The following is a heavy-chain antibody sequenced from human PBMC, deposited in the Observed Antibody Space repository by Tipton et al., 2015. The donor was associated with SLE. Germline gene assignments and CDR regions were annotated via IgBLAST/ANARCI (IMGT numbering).Heavy chain of an antibody. CDR1: GGSISSGDYY. J-gene: IGHJ4*02. CDR3: ASLVFGVVIKY. D-gene: IGHD3-3*01. V-gene: IGHV4-30-4*01. Sequence: TLSLTCTVSGGSISSGDYYWSWIRQPPGKGLEWIGYIYYSGSTYYNPSLKSRVTISVDTSKNQFSLKLSSVTAADTAVYYCASLVFGVVIKYWGQGTLVTVSS. CDR2: IYYSGST.